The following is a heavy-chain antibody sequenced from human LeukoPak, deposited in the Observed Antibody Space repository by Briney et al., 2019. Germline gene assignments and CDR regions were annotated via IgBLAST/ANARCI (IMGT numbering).Heavy chain of an antibody. Sequence: ASVKVSCKASGGTFSSYAISWVRQAPGQGLEWMGGIIPIFGTANYAQKFQGRVTITADESTSTAFMELSSLRSEDTAVYYCASGDFWSGYYREAYYYYYMDVWGKGTTVTVSS. D-gene: IGHD3-3*01. J-gene: IGHJ6*03. CDR2: IIPIFGTA. CDR3: ASGDFWSGYYREAYYYYYMDV. V-gene: IGHV1-69*13. CDR1: GGTFSSYA.